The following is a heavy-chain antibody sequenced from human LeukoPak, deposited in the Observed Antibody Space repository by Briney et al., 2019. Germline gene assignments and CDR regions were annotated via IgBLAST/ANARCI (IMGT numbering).Heavy chain of an antibody. V-gene: IGHV3-23*01. D-gene: IGHD3-22*01. CDR2: ISGSGGST. CDR3: AKHYDTSGRPRAGFDS. Sequence: GGSLRVSCAASGFTFSTYAMSWVRQAPGKGLEWVSSISGSGGSTYYADSVKGRFTISRDNSKNTLYLQMNSLRAEDTAVYYCAKHYDTSGRPRAGFDSGGQGTLVTVSS. CDR1: GFTFSTYA. J-gene: IGHJ4*02.